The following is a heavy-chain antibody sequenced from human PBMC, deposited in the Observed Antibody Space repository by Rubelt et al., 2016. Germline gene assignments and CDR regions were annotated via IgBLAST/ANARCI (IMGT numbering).Heavy chain of an antibody. V-gene: IGHV4-34*01. CDR1: GGSFSGYY. D-gene: IGHD1-1*01. CDR3: ARHRGNSENDSPFDY. Sequence: QVQLQQWGAGLLKPSETLSLTCAVYGGSFSGYYWSWIRQPPGKGLAWIGEVNLGGSTNYNPSLKSCVTISVGTSKNQFSLNLSAVTAADTAVYYCARHRGNSENDSPFDYWGQGTLVTVSS. J-gene: IGHJ4*02. CDR2: VNLGGST.